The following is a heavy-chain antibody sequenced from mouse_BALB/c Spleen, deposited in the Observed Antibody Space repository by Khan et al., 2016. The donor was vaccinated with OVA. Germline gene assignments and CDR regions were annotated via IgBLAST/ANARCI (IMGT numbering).Heavy chain of an antibody. J-gene: IGHJ4*01. D-gene: IGHD2-10*01. CDR2: IRGEGTT. CDR3: ARAYYGNYREAMDY. CDR1: GFSLTGYG. V-gene: IGHV2-6-7*01. Sequence: QVQLKESGPGLVAPSQSLPITCTVSGFSLTGYGVTWVRQPPGKGLEWLGMIRGEGTTDYKSAPKFTLSINKANSKSQVFLKMNSLQTDDTARYYCARAYYGNYREAMDYWGQGTSVTVSS.